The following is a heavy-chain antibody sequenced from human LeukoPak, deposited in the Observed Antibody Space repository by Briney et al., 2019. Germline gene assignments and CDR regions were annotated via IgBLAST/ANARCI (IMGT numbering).Heavy chain of an antibody. CDR1: GFTLSTYA. CDR2: TSSSDAGT. J-gene: IGHJ6*03. D-gene: IGHD5-24*01. V-gene: IGHV3-23*01. CDR3: ARDSYTQLTLYYYYYMDV. Sequence: PGGSLRLSCAASGFTLSTYAMSWVRQTPGKGLEWVAATSSSDAGTYHADSVRGRFTISRDNSKNTLYLQMNSLRAEDTAVYYCARDSYTQLTLYYYYYMDVWGEGTTVTVSS.